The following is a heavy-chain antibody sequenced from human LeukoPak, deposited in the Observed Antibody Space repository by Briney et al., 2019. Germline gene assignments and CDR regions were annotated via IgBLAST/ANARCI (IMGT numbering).Heavy chain of an antibody. V-gene: IGHV3-64*01. CDR3: ARDEGSMVRGVLDY. CDR2: ISSDGGST. D-gene: IGHD3-10*01. Sequence: PGGSLRLSCAASGFSFTSYAMHWVRQAPGKGLEYVSSISSDGGSTYYANSVKGRFTISRDNYKNTPYLQMGSLRAEDMAVYYCARDEGSMVRGVLDYWGQGTLVTVSP. J-gene: IGHJ4*02. CDR1: GFSFTSYA.